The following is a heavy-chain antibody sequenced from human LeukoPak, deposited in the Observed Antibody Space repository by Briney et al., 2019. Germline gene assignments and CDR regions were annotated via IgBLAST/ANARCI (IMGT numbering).Heavy chain of an antibody. V-gene: IGHV4-34*01. CDR2: INHSGST. CDR1: GGSFSGYY. Sequence: SETLSLTCAVYGGSFSGYYWSWTRQPPGKGLEWIGEINHSGSTNYNPSLKSRVTISVDTSKNQFSLKLSSVTAADTAVYYCARGEIDYGGNFDYWGQGTLVTVSS. J-gene: IGHJ4*02. D-gene: IGHD4-23*01. CDR3: ARGEIDYGGNFDY.